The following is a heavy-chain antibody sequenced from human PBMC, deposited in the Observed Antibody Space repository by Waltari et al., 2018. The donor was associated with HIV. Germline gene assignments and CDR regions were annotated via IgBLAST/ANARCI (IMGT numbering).Heavy chain of an antibody. CDR3: VSVWFDS. CDR2: VYPGDSST. CDR1: GYNFTDYW. Sequence: EVQLVQSGDAVRKPGESLKISCKASGYNFTDYWIGWVRQMPGKGLEWRGVVYPGDSSTNDSPSFQGHVTISADTSITTAYLKWSSLKASDTAMYYCVSVWFDSWGQGTLVTLSS. J-gene: IGHJ5*01. V-gene: IGHV5-51*01.